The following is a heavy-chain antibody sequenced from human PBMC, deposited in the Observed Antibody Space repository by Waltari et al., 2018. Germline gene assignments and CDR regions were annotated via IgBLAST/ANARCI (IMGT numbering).Heavy chain of an antibody. CDR3: ARKGGTGYPYGPFYYDH. CDR2: INVDGGYI. J-gene: IGHJ4*02. D-gene: IGHD3-9*01. CDR1: GFGLGAFG. Sequence: EVHLVESGGGLVQPGGSLSLSCSASGFGLGAFGMHWGRQVPGRGLELVSRINVDGGYISYADSVRGRFTISRDNAESTVYLHLNNLRVDDTAVYFCARKGGTGYPYGPFYYDHWGQGTLVNVSS. V-gene: IGHV3-74*01.